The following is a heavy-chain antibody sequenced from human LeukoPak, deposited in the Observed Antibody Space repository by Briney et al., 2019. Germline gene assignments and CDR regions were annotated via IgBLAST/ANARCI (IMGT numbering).Heavy chain of an antibody. Sequence: PGGSLRLSCAASGFTFSSTSMNWVRQAPGKGLEWVSSISSASTYIYYADSEEGRFTVSRDNAKNSLYLQMNSLRAEDTAVYYCARSPFDSPPNKYFHHWGQGTLVTVSS. J-gene: IGHJ1*01. CDR1: GFTFSSTS. D-gene: IGHD3-22*01. CDR2: ISSASTYI. V-gene: IGHV3-21*01. CDR3: ARSPFDSPPNKYFHH.